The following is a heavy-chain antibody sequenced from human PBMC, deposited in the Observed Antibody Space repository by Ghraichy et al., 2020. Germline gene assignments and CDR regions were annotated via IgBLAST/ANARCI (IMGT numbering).Heavy chain of an antibody. D-gene: IGHD2-8*02. CDR3: ARDIKVLSSAGPGGY. V-gene: IGHV3-30-3*01. CDR1: GFTFSSYA. CDR2: ISYDGSNK. Sequence: LSLTCAASGFTFSSYAMHWVRQAPGKGLEWVAVISYDGSNKYYADSVKGRFTISRDNSKNTLYLQMNSLRTEDTAVYYCARDIKVLSSAGPGGYWGQGTLVTVSS. J-gene: IGHJ4*02.